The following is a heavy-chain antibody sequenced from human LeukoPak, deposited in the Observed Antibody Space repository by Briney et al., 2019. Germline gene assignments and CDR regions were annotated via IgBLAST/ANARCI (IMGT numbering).Heavy chain of an antibody. V-gene: IGHV1-2*02. Sequence: ASVKVSCKASGYTFTDYYIHWVRQAPGQGLEWMGWINPNSGDTHYTQKFQDRVTMTRDTSISTDYMELRRLRSDDTAVDYCARRNNLVAHFECDYWGQGTLLTVSS. D-gene: IGHD3-9*01. CDR3: ARRNNLVAHFECDY. CDR2: INPNSGDT. J-gene: IGHJ4*02. CDR1: GYTFTDYY.